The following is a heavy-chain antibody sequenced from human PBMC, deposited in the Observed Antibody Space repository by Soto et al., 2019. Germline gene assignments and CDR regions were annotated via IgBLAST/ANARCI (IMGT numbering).Heavy chain of an antibody. Sequence: GGSLRLSCAASGFTFSSYAMHWVRQAPGNGLEWVAVISYDGSNKYYADSVKGRFTISRDNSKNTLYLQMNSLRAEDTAVYYCARGPSSLTRFDYWGQGTLVTVSS. CDR2: ISYDGSNK. CDR1: GFTFSSYA. D-gene: IGHD2-2*01. V-gene: IGHV3-30-3*01. J-gene: IGHJ4*02. CDR3: ARGPSSLTRFDY.